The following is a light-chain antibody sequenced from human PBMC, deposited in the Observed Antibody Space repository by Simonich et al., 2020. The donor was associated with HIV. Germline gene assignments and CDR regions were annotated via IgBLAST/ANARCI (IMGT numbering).Light chain of an antibody. V-gene: IGKV1-33*01. CDR1: KDISNY. J-gene: IGKJ4*01. Sequence: DIQMTQSPSSLSASVGDRVTITCQASKDISNYLNWYQQKPGKAPKLLIYDASNLETGVPSRFSGSGSGTDFTFTISSLQPEDIATYYCQQYDNLPPKLTFGGGTKVEIK. CDR3: QQYDNLPPKLT. CDR2: DAS.